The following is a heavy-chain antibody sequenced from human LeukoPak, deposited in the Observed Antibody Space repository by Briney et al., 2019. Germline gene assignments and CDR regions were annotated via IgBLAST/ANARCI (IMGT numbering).Heavy chain of an antibody. V-gene: IGHV3-21*01. Sequence: GGSLRLSCAASGFTFSSYSINWVRQAPGKGLEWVSSISSSSSYIYYADSVKGRFTISRDNAKNSLYLQMNSLRAEDTAVYYCARADNGFTFFDYWGQGTLVTVSS. CDR1: GFTFSSYS. CDR3: ARADNGFTFFDY. J-gene: IGHJ4*02. D-gene: IGHD3-16*01. CDR2: ISSSSSYI.